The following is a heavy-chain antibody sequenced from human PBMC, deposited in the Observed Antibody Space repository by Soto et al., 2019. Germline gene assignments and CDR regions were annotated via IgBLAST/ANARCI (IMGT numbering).Heavy chain of an antibody. CDR2: IIPIFGTA. J-gene: IGHJ4*02. CDR1: GGTFSSYA. Sequence: ASVKVSCKASGGTFSSYAISWVRQAPGQGLEWMGGIIPIFGTANYAQKFQGRVTITADESTSTAYMELSSLRSEDTDVYYCARDRTYSSSSEGLYWGQGTLVTVSS. CDR3: ARDRTYSSSSEGLY. D-gene: IGHD6-6*01. V-gene: IGHV1-69*13.